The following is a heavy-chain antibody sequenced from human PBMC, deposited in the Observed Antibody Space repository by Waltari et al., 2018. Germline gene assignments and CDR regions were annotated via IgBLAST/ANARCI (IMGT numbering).Heavy chain of an antibody. CDR3: ARALYYYGSGSYYPTI. CDR2: IIPIFGTA. V-gene: IGHV1-69*06. J-gene: IGHJ4*02. CDR1: GYTFTSYD. D-gene: IGHD3-10*01. Sequence: QVQLVQSGAEVKKPGASVKVSCKASGYTFTSYDINWVRQATGQGLEWMGRIIPIFGTANYAQKFQGRVTITADKSTSTAYMELSSLRSEDTAVYYCARALYYYGSGSYYPTIWGQGTLVTVSS.